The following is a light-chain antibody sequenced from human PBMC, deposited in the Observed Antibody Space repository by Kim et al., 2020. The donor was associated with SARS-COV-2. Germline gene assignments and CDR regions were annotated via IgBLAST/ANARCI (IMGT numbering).Light chain of an antibody. V-gene: IGKV1-39*01. Sequence: IQMTQSPSSLSASAGDRVTITCRASQSISSYLNWYQQKPGKAPKLQIYVASSLQSGVPSRFRGSGSGPDFTLTISSLQPEDSATYYCQQSYSTPQLYTFGQGTKLEIK. CDR3: QQSYSTPQLYT. CDR2: VAS. CDR1: QSISSY. J-gene: IGKJ2*01.